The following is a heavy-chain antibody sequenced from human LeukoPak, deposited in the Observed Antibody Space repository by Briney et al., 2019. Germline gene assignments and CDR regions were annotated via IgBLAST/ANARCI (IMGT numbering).Heavy chain of an antibody. V-gene: IGHV1-18*01. CDR2: ISTQSGNT. CDR3: ARGAYGDK. D-gene: IGHD4-17*01. CDR1: GYTLTSYG. Sequence: ASVKFSCKASGYTLTSYGINWMRQAPGQGLEWMGWISTQSGNTNYAQKVQGRLTLTTDRSTNTAYMELRSLRSDDTAVYYCARGAYGDKWGQGTMVTVSS. J-gene: IGHJ4*02.